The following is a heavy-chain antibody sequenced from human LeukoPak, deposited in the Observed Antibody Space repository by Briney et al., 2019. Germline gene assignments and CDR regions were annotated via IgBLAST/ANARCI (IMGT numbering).Heavy chain of an antibody. J-gene: IGHJ4*02. CDR2: INWNGGST. V-gene: IGHV3-20*04. CDR1: GFTFDDYG. Sequence: PGGSLRLSCAASGFTFDDYGMSWVRQAPGKGLEWVSGINWNGGSTGYADSVKGRFTISRDNAKNSLYLQMNSLTSEDTAFYFCAKGSLEMATVDFEFWGQGTLVTVSS. D-gene: IGHD5-24*01. CDR3: AKGSLEMATVDFEF.